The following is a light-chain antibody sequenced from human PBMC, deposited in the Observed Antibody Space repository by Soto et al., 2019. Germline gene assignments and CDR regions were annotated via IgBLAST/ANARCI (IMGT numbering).Light chain of an antibody. V-gene: IGKV3D-15*01. CDR2: RIS. J-gene: IGKJ5*01. Sequence: LSVSPGERASLSCRASQTVGASLAWYQQKPGQAPRLLFYRISTRATGIPARFSGSGSGTEFTLTINSLQSEDVAVYYCQQHYQWPITFGQGTRLEIK. CDR3: QQHYQWPIT. CDR1: QTVGAS.